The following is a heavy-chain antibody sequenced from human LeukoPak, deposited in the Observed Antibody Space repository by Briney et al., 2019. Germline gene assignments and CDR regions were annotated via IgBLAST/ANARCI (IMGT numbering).Heavy chain of an antibody. D-gene: IGHD6-19*01. J-gene: IGHJ4*02. CDR3: ARDSAGSSGWFDY. V-gene: IGHV1-69*04. CDR2: IIPIFGIA. CDR1: GGTFSSYA. Sequence: SVKVSCKASGGTFSSYAISWVRQAPGQGLEWMGRIIPIFGIANYAQKFQGRVTITADKSTSTAYMELSSLRSEDTAVYYCARDSAGSSGWFDYWGQGTLVTVSS.